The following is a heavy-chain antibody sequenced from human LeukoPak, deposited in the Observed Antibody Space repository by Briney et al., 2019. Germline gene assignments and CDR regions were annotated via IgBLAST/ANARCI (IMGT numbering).Heavy chain of an antibody. V-gene: IGHV5-51*01. Sequence: GESLKISCKGSGYSFTSHWIGWVRQMPGKGLEWMGIIYPGDSDTRYSPSFQGQVTISADKSISTAYLQWGSLKASDTAMYYCARGSCYDFWSGYYPDAFDIWGQGTMVTVSS. CDR2: IYPGDSDT. CDR3: ARGSCYDFWSGYYPDAFDI. CDR1: GYSFTSHW. J-gene: IGHJ3*02. D-gene: IGHD3-3*01.